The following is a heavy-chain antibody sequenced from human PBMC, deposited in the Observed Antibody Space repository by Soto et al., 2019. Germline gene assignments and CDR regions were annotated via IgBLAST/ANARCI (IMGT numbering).Heavy chain of an antibody. V-gene: IGHV2-5*02. J-gene: IGHJ4*02. Sequence: QITLKESGPTLVKPTQTLTLTCNFSGFSLSSTRMAVGWIRQPPGKALEWLALIYWDDDKRYSPFLKSRLTITKDTSKNQVVLTMSNMDPVDTARYYCAHIVVAGLGYYFDYWGQGTLVIVSS. CDR1: GFSLSSTRMA. CDR3: AHIVVAGLGYYFDY. D-gene: IGHD6-19*01. CDR2: IYWDDDK.